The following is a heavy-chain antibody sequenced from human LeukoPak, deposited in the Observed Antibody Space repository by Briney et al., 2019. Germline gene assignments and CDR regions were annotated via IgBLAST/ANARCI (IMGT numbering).Heavy chain of an antibody. CDR1: GFTFSDYW. J-gene: IGHJ4*02. V-gene: IGHV3-7*04. Sequence: GGSLRLSCAASGFTFSDYWMSWVRQAPGKGLEWVANIQQDGSEKYYVDSVKGRFTISRDNAKKSLFLQVSSLRGEDTAVYYCARDRGFSYGIDCWGQGTLVSVSS. CDR3: ARDRGFSYGIDC. CDR2: IQQDGSEK. D-gene: IGHD5-18*01.